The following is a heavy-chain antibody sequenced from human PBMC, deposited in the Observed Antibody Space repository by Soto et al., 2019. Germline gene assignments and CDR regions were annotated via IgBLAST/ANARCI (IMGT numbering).Heavy chain of an antibody. D-gene: IGHD3-10*01. CDR1: GYTFTSYG. J-gene: IGHJ6*02. CDR3: AREGESITMVRGVYYYYGMDV. CDR2: ISAYNGNT. Sequence: GASVKVSCKASGYTFTSYGISWVRQAPGQGLEWMGWISAYNGNTNYAQKLQGRVTMTTDTSTSTAYMELRSLRSDDTAVYYCAREGESITMVRGVYYYYGMDVCGQGTTVTVSS. V-gene: IGHV1-18*01.